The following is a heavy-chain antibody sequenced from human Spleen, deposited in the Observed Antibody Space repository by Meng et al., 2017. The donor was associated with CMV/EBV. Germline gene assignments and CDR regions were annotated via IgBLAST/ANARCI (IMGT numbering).Heavy chain of an antibody. D-gene: IGHD6-19*01. CDR3: ATLAVAQVDWFDP. Sequence: GESLKISCVVSGLTASISHMNWVRQAPGKGLEWVSVICPDGTHYAGFVKGRFTISRDNAKNTLYLQMNSLRAEDTAVYYCATLAVAQVDWFDPWGQGTLVTVSS. CDR1: GLTASISH. J-gene: IGHJ5*02. CDR2: ICPDGT. V-gene: IGHV3-53*01.